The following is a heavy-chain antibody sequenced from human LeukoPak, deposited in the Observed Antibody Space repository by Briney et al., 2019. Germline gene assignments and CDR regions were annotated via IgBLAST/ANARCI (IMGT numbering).Heavy chain of an antibody. D-gene: IGHD2-15*01. CDR1: GFTFSRHG. J-gene: IGHJ6*03. V-gene: IGHV3-30*02. Sequence: GGSLRLSCAASGFTFSRHGMHWVRQAPGKGLEWVAFIRYDGSNKYYTDSVKGRFTISRDNSKNTLYLQMNSLRGEDTAVYYCAKDWRRIVLVAAVTRHGNYMDVWGKGTTVTISS. CDR2: IRYDGSNK. CDR3: AKDWRRIVLVAAVTRHGNYMDV.